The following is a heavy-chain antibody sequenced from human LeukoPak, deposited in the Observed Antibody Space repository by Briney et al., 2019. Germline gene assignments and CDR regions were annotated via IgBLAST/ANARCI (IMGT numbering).Heavy chain of an antibody. CDR1: GDSIRSYY. Sequence: SETLSLTCTVSGDSIRSYYWSWIRQPPGKGLEWIGYIHYGGISDYNPSLKSRVTISVDTSKNQFFLKLSSVTAADTAVYYCARHIAAATWYFDLWGRGTLVTVSS. D-gene: IGHD6-13*01. CDR2: IHYGGIS. J-gene: IGHJ2*01. CDR3: ARHIAAATWYFDL. V-gene: IGHV4-59*01.